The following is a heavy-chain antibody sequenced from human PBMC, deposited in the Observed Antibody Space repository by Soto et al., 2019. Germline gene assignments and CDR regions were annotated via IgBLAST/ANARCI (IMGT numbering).Heavy chain of an antibody. CDR1: GGTFSSYA. J-gene: IGHJ3*02. Sequence: SVKVSCKASGGTFSSYAISWVRQAPGQGLEWMGGIIPIFGTANYAQKFQGRVTITADESTSTAYMELSSLRSEDTAVYYCARCSGGTCYASYAFDIWGRGTMVTVSS. CDR2: IIPIFGTA. V-gene: IGHV1-69*13. CDR3: ARCSGGTCYASYAFDI. D-gene: IGHD2-15*01.